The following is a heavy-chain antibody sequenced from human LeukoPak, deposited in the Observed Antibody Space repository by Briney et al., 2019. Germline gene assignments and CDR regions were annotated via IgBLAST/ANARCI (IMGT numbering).Heavy chain of an antibody. Sequence: PGVSLRLSCAASGFTFSVFWMSWVRQAPGKGREWVANIKQDGSEKYYVDSVKGRFTISRDNDNTSMYLQINSLSAEDTAVYYCARYHGGYFAYWGQGTLVTVSS. J-gene: IGHJ4*02. CDR3: ARYHGGYFAY. D-gene: IGHD2-15*01. CDR1: GFTFSVFW. V-gene: IGHV3-7*01. CDR2: IKQDGSEK.